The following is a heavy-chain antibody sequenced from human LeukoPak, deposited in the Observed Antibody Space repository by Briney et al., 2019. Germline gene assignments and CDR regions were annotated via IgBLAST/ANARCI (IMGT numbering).Heavy chain of an antibody. Sequence: GGSLRLSCAASGFTFSSYGMHWVRQAPGKGLEWVAFIRYDGSNKYYADSVKGRFTISRDNSKNTLYLQMNSLRAEDTAVYYCAKERDPFTIFGVGIDYWGQGTLVTVSS. CDR1: GFTFSSYG. V-gene: IGHV3-30*02. D-gene: IGHD3-3*01. CDR2: IRYDGSNK. CDR3: AKERDPFTIFGVGIDY. J-gene: IGHJ4*02.